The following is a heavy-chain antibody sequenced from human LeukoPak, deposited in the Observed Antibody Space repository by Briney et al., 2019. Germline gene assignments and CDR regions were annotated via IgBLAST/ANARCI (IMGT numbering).Heavy chain of an antibody. J-gene: IGHJ5*02. D-gene: IGHD3-3*01. CDR2: IYTSGST. Sequence: PSETLSLTRTVSGGSISSYYWSWIRQPAGKGLEWIGRIYTSGSTNYNPSLKSRVTMSVDTSKNQFSLKLSSVTAADTAVYYCARVQVFGGYNWFDPWGQGTLVTVSS. CDR1: GGSISSYY. V-gene: IGHV4-4*07. CDR3: ARVQVFGGYNWFDP.